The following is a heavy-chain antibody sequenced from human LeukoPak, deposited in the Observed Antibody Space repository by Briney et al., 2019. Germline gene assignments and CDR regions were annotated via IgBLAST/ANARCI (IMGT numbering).Heavy chain of an antibody. J-gene: IGHJ3*01. CDR3: ARGPGRVAVPATGSFDL. CDR1: GYTFTSFY. Sequence: ASVKVSCKASGYTFTSFYMHWVRQAPGQGLEWMGIFNPSGSSTTYAQKFQGRVTMTRDTSTSIVYMELSSLRAEDTALYYCARGPGRVAVPATGSFDLWGQGTMVTVS. CDR2: FNPSGSST. D-gene: IGHD3-9*01. V-gene: IGHV1-46*01.